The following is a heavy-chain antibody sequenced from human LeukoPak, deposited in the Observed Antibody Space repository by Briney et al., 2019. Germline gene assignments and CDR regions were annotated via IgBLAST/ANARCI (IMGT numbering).Heavy chain of an antibody. D-gene: IGHD1-26*01. Sequence: PGGSPRLSCAASGFTVSSNYMSWVRQAPGKGLEWVSVIYSGGSTYYADSVKGRFTISRDNSKNTLYLQMSSLRAEDTAVYYCARDFSGSFDYWGQGTLVTVSS. V-gene: IGHV3-66*01. CDR2: IYSGGST. CDR3: ARDFSGSFDY. CDR1: GFTVSSNY. J-gene: IGHJ4*02.